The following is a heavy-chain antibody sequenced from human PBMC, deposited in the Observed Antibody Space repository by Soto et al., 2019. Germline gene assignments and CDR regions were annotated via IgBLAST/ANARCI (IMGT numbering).Heavy chain of an antibody. CDR3: ARDSRVPTGY. V-gene: IGHV1-69*08. CDR2: IIPILGIA. Sequence: QVQLVQSGAEVKKPGSSVKVSCKASGGTFSSYTISWVRQAPGQGLEWMGRIIPILGIANYSQKFQGRVNITADKPTITAYTALSSLTSEDAAVCYCARDSRVPTGYWGQGTLVTVSS. J-gene: IGHJ4*02. CDR1: GGTFSSYT. D-gene: IGHD3-9*01.